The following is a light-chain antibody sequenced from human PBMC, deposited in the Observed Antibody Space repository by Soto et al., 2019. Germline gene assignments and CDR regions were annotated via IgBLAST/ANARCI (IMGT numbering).Light chain of an antibody. Sequence: QSVLTQPASVSGSPGHSITISCTGTGSDIGSYKYVSWYQQHPGKAPKLIIFEVNNRPSGVSDRFSGSKSGNTASLIISGLQAEDEADYYCASYPSISSLGVFGTGTKVTVL. J-gene: IGLJ1*01. V-gene: IGLV2-14*03. CDR2: EVN. CDR3: ASYPSISSLGV. CDR1: GSDIGSYKY.